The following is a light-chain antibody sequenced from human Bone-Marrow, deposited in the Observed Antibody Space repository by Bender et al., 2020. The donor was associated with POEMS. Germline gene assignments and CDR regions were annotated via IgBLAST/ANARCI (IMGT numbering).Light chain of an antibody. J-gene: IGLJ2*01. Sequence: YELTQPPAVSVSPGQTARITCSADSLSANYAYWYQQKPGQAPLLITYKDTERPSGIPERFSGSVSGTKVTLTISGVQAEDEAVYYCHSADITGTYVVFGGGTKLTVL. CDR1: SLSANY. CDR2: KDT. V-gene: IGLV3-25*03. CDR3: HSADITGTYVV.